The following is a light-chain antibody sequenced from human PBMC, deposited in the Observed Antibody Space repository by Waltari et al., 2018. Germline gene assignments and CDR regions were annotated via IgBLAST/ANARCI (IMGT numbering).Light chain of an antibody. J-gene: IGLJ1*01. CDR3: CSYAGFYTYV. CDR2: DVT. CDR1: SSAVGGFIY. Sequence: QSALTQPRSVSGSPGQSVTISRTGTSSAVGGFIYVSWFPQHPGETPKLIIYDVTKRPSGVPGRFSGSKSGNTASLTISGLQAEDDSDYYCCSYAGFYTYVFGTGTKVTVL. V-gene: IGLV2-11*01.